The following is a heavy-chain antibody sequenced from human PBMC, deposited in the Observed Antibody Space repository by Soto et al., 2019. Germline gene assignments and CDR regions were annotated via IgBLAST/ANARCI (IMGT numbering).Heavy chain of an antibody. Sequence: ASVKVSCKASGYTFTSYDINWVRQATGQGLEWMGWMNPNSGNTGYAQKFQGRVTMTRNTSISTAYMELSSLRSEDTAVYYCASDGRTQCQLRFLEWSLFSYYMDVWGKGTTVTVSS. CDR3: ASDGRTQCQLRFLEWSLFSYYMDV. CDR1: GYTFTSYD. D-gene: IGHD3-3*01. CDR2: MNPNSGNT. V-gene: IGHV1-8*01. J-gene: IGHJ6*03.